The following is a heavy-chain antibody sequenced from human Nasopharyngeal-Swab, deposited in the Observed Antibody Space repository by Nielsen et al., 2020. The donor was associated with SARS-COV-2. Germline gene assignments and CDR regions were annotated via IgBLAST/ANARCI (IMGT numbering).Heavy chain of an antibody. CDR2: INHSGST. V-gene: IGHV4-34*01. J-gene: IGHJ5*02. CDR3: AGRPYSSSYWFDP. D-gene: IGHD6-6*01. CDR1: GGSFSGYY. Sequence: SETLSLTCAVYGGSFSGYYWSWIRQPPGKGLEWIGEINHSGSTNYNPSLKSRVTISVDTSKNQFSLKLSSVTAADTAVYYCAGRPYSSSYWFDPWGQGILVTVSS.